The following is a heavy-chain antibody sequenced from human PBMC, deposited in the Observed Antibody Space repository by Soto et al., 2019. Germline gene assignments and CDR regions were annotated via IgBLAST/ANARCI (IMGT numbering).Heavy chain of an antibody. V-gene: IGHV3-23*01. D-gene: IGHD3-3*01. J-gene: IGHJ4*02. CDR1: GFTFSSYA. Sequence: GGSLRLSCAASGFTFSSYAMSWVRQAPGKGLEWVSAISGSGGSTYYADSVKGRFTISRDNSKNTLYLQMNSLRAEDTAVYYCAKGAHYDFWSGYSAFDCWGQGTLVTVSS. CDR2: ISGSGGST. CDR3: AKGAHYDFWSGYSAFDC.